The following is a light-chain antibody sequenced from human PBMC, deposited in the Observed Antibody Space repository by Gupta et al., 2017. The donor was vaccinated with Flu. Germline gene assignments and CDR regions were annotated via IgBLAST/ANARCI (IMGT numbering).Light chain of an antibody. CDR3: TSYTRSTTFL. V-gene: IGLV2-14*03. CDR2: DVS. CDR1: NSDVGAYKF. J-gene: IGLJ1*01. Sequence: SALTQPASVSGSPGQSITISCTGSNSDVGAYKFVSWYQQYPGQPPKLLIYDVSNRPSGVSNRFSGSKSGNTASLTISGLRAEDEAEYFCTSYTRSTTFLFGTGTTVTVL.